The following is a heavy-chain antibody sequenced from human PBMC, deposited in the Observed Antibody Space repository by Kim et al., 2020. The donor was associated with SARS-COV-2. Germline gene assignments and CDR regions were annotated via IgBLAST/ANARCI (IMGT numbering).Heavy chain of an antibody. V-gene: IGHV3-30*01. Sequence: DSVKGRLTISRDNSKTTLYLQINSLGPEDTATYYCARAVLTSSWSTYGMDVWGQGTTVTVSS. CDR3: ARAVLTSSWSTYGMDV. J-gene: IGHJ6*02. D-gene: IGHD6-13*01.